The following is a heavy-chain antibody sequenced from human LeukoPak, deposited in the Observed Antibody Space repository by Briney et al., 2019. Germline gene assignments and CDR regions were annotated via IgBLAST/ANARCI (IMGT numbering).Heavy chain of an antibody. CDR3: ARSRGHYSGYANDAFDI. CDR2: INPGYGNT. D-gene: IGHD5-12*01. V-gene: IGHV1-3*03. J-gene: IGHJ3*02. Sequence: ASVKVSCKASGGTFSSYAISWVRQAPGQGLEWMGWINPGYGNTKYSQEFRGRVTITRDTSASTAYMELSSLRSDDMAVYYCARSRGHYSGYANDAFDIWGQGTMVTVSS. CDR1: GGTFSSYA.